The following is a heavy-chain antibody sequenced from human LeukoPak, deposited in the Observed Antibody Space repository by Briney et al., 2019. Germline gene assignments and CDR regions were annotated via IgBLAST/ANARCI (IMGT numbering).Heavy chain of an antibody. J-gene: IGHJ4*02. CDR2: INPNSGGT. D-gene: IGHD4-11*01. Sequence: ASVKVSCKASGYTFTGYYMHWVRQAPGQGLEWMEWINPNSGGTNYAQKFQGRVTMTRDTSISTAYMELSRLGSDDTAVYYCARGDYPPLWYFDYWGQGTLVTVSS. CDR3: ARGDYPPLWYFDY. V-gene: IGHV1-2*02. CDR1: GYTFTGYY.